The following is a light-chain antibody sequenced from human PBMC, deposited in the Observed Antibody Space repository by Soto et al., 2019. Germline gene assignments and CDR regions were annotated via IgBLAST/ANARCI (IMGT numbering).Light chain of an antibody. J-gene: IGKJ2*01. CDR1: PTFTRAS. CDR2: GAS. V-gene: IGKV3-20*01. Sequence: VLTQSPGILSLSPGERATLSSGARPTFTRASLAWDHQKPGPAPRLFIYGASSRAIGIPDRFSGSGSGTDFTLTNSRLEHEDFAVYYCQHLYIFGQGTKLEIK. CDR3: QHLYI.